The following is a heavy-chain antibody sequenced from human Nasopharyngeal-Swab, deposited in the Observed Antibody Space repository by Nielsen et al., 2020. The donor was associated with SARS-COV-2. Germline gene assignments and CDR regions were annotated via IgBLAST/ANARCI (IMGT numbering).Heavy chain of an antibody. V-gene: IGHV4-38-2*01. CDR2: VYHSGST. CDR1: GYSIGSVNY. Sequence: SETRSPTWAVSGYSIGSVNYWAWIRQSSGKGLEWIGCVYHSGSTYYKPSLKSRATISVDTSKNQFSLKLTSVTAADTAVYYCGRHGAGTGGNRVYYYYYVNVWDKGTTVTVSS. CDR3: GRHGAGTGGNRVYYYYYVNV. J-gene: IGHJ6*03. D-gene: IGHD1-1*01.